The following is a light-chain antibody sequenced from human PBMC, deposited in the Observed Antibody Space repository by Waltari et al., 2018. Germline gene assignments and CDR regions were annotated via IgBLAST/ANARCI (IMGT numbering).Light chain of an antibody. CDR1: QSLSSNY. Sequence: EIVLTQSPGTLSLSPGERATLACRASQSLSSNYLAWYQQKPGQAPGLLIFGASSRATGIPDRFSGSGSGTDFTLTISRLETEDFAVYYCQQYAGSPPYTFGQGTKLDIK. J-gene: IGKJ2*01. CDR3: QQYAGSPPYT. CDR2: GAS. V-gene: IGKV3-20*01.